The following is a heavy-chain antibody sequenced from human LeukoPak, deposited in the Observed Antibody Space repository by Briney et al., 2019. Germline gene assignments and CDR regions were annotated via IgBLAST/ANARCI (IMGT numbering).Heavy chain of an antibody. J-gene: IGHJ4*02. CDR2: ISSSSSTI. D-gene: IGHD6-13*01. CDR3: ARKSSSWYRSFDY. CDR1: GITFSCHS. Sequence: GALRLSWAASGITFSCHSHSLGRQAPGKGLEGVSYISSSSSTIYYADSVKGRFTISRDNAKNSLYLQMNSLRAEDTAVYYCARKSSSWYRSFDYWGQGTLVTVSS. V-gene: IGHV3-48*04.